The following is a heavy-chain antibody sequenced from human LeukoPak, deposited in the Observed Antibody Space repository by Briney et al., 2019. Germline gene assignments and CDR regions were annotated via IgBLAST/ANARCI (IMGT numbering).Heavy chain of an antibody. J-gene: IGHJ4*02. CDR1: GFTFSSYG. Sequence: PGGSLRLSCAASGFTFSSYGMHWVRQAPGKGLEWVAFIRYDGSNKYYADSVKGRFTISRDNSKNTLYLQMNSLRAEDTAVYYCAKASAVFWSGPTALYFDYWGQGTLVTVSS. CDR3: AKASAVFWSGPTALYFDY. D-gene: IGHD3-3*01. V-gene: IGHV3-30*02. CDR2: IRYDGSNK.